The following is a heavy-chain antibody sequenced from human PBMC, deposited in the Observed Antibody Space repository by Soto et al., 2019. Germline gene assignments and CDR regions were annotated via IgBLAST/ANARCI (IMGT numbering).Heavy chain of an antibody. CDR2: IIPVFGTV. Sequence: QVKLVQSGAEVKKPGSSVKVSCKASGGTFGNSAISWVRQDPGQGLEWMGGIIPVFGTVNYAQKFEGRVTIAADESTSTVFMKMSRLTSEDTAVYYCAKVMAAAGYDSWGQGILVTVSS. CDR1: GGTFGNSA. V-gene: IGHV1-69*01. D-gene: IGHD3-16*01. J-gene: IGHJ4*02. CDR3: AKVMAAAGYDS.